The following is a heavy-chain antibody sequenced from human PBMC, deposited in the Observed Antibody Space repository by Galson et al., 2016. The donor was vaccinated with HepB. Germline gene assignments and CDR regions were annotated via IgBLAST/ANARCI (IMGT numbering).Heavy chain of an antibody. CDR1: GYIFSRHV. Sequence: SVKVSCKASGYIFSRHVIHWIRLAPGQRPEWMGWINGGNGKTKYSQKFQGRLTITRDTSAGTAYMALSSLRSEDTAVYYCARDHNNSWEVHWFDPWGQGTQVTVSS. CDR3: ARDHNNSWEVHWFDP. J-gene: IGHJ5*02. D-gene: IGHD1-26*01. V-gene: IGHV1-3*01. CDR2: INGGNGKT.